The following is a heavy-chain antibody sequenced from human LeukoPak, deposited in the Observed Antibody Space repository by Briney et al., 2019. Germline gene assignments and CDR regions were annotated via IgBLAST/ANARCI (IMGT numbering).Heavy chain of an antibody. Sequence: GGSLRLSCAASAFTFSTYSMTWVRQAPGKGLEWVSSISDSSTYIYYTDSVKGRFTISRENAKNSLYLQMNSLRADDAAVYYCAREPTSMGSDYWGQGTLVTVSS. CDR2: ISDSSTYI. J-gene: IGHJ4*02. CDR1: AFTFSTYS. V-gene: IGHV3-21*01. CDR3: AREPTSMGSDY. D-gene: IGHD5-18*01.